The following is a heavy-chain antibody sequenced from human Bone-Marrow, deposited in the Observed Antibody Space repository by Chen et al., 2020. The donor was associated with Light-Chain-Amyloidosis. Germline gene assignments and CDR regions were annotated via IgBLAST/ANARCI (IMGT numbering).Heavy chain of an antibody. CDR2: MNPNRGNT. J-gene: IGHJ5*02. CDR1: GYTFTSYD. D-gene: IGHD6-6*01. CDR3: ARGMGSIAARPDP. V-gene: IGHV1-8*01. Sequence: GKRGKGGGEGKKSGGEGKVSCKASGYTFTSYDINWVRQATGQGLEWMGWMNPNRGNTVYTQTFQGRVTMTRPPSLPSPSLSLLLLPSPPPSLSSCARGMGSIAARPDPWGQGTLVTVSS.